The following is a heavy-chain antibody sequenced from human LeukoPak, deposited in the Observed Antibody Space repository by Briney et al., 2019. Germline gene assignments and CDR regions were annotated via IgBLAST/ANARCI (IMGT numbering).Heavy chain of an antibody. CDR2: ISYDGTSN. CDR3: ARLWAPYCSGGSCYSGNFDY. Sequence: GGSLRLSCAASGFTFSSFAMHWVRQAPGKGLEWMAVISYDGTSNYYADSVKGRFTISRDNAKNSLYLQMNSLRAEDTAVYYCARLWAPYCSGGSCYSGNFDYWGQGTLVTVSS. CDR1: GFTFSSFA. V-gene: IGHV3-30*04. J-gene: IGHJ4*02. D-gene: IGHD2-15*01.